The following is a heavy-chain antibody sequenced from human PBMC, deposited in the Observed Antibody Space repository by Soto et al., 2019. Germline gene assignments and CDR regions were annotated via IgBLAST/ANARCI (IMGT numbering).Heavy chain of an antibody. CDR2: IIPIFGTA. CDR1: GGTFSSYA. V-gene: IGHV1-69*01. Sequence: QVQLVQSGAEVKKPGSSVKVSCKASGGTFSSYAISWVRQAPGQGLEWMGGIIPIFGTANYAQKFQGRVKIPAGESTSTAYMELSSLSSEDTALYYCARVMKITHDFWSGHYGMDVGGQGTTVTVSS. J-gene: IGHJ6*02. D-gene: IGHD3-3*01. CDR3: ARVMKITHDFWSGHYGMDV.